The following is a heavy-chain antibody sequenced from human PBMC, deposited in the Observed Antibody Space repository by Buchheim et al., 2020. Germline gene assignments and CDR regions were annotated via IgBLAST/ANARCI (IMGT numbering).Heavy chain of an antibody. J-gene: IGHJ2*01. CDR2: INHSGST. V-gene: IGHV4-34*01. CDR1: GGSFSGYY. Sequence: QVQLQQWGAGLLKPSETLSLTCAVYGGSFSGYYWSWIRQPPGKGLEWIGEINHSGSTNYNPSLKSRVTISVDTFKNQVSLELSSVTAADTAVYYCASLSTVTTDWYFDLWGRGTL. CDR3: ASLSTVTTDWYFDL. D-gene: IGHD4-17*01.